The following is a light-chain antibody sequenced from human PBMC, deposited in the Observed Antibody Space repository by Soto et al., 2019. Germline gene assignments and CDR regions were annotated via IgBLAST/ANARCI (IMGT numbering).Light chain of an antibody. J-gene: IGKJ1*01. CDR1: QSVRSN. Sequence: MTQSPATLSVSPGERFTLSCRASQSVRSNLAWYQQKPGKAPNLLIYKASRLESGVPSRFSGSGSGTEFTLTISSLQPDDFATYYCQQYNSYSSWTFGQGTKVDIK. V-gene: IGKV1-5*03. CDR3: QQYNSYSSWT. CDR2: KAS.